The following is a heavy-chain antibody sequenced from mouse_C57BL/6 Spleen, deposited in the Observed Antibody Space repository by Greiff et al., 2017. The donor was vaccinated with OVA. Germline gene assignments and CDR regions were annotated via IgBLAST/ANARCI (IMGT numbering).Heavy chain of an antibody. CDR1: GYTFTDYY. Sequence: EVQLQQSGPELVKPGASVKISCKASGYTFTDYYMNWVKQSHGKSLEWIGDINPNNGGTSYHQKFKGKATLTVDKSSSTAYMELRSRTSEDSAVYYCARVYRWYVDVWGTGTTVTVSS. D-gene: IGHD2-1*01. V-gene: IGHV1-26*01. CDR3: ARVYRWYVDV. J-gene: IGHJ1*03. CDR2: INPNNGGT.